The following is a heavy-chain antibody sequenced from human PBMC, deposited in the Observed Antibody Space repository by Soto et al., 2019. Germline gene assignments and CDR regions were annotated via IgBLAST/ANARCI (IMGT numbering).Heavy chain of an antibody. CDR2: ITNNDYT. Sequence: LRXSCASSGFTLNTFNMNWVRQAPGKGLEWVSSITNNDYTAYADSVKGRFTISRDNAKKSLYLQMNSLRAEDTAVYYCTLYDALFFDFCSQRALVTVSS. V-gene: IGHV3-21*01. CDR3: TLYDALFFDF. J-gene: IGHJ4*02. D-gene: IGHD2-8*01. CDR1: GFTLNTFN.